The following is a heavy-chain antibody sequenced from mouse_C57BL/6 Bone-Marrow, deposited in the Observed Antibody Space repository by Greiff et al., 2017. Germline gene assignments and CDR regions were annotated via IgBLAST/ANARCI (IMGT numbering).Heavy chain of an antibody. CDR3: AREDDGYYSAWFAY. V-gene: IGHV1-59*01. J-gene: IGHJ3*01. Sequence: VQLQQSGAELVRPGTSVKVSCKASGYAFTNYLIEWVKQRPGQGLEWIGEIDPSDSYTNYNQKFKGKSTLTVDKYSSTAYMQLSSLTSEDSAVYYCAREDDGYYSAWFAYWGQGTLVTVSA. CDR2: IDPSDSYT. D-gene: IGHD2-3*01. CDR1: GYAFTNYL.